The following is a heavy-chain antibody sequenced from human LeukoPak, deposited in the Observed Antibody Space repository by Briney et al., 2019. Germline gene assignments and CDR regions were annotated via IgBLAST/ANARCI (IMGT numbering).Heavy chain of an antibody. V-gene: IGHV3-73*01. J-gene: IGHJ6*02. D-gene: IGHD3-22*01. CDR1: GFTFSGSA. CDR3: TRRYYDSSGYYSQWDDYYYYGMDV. CDR2: IRSKANSYAT. Sequence: GGSLRLSCAASGFTFSGSAMHWVRQASGKGLEWVGRIRSKANSYATAYAASVKGRFTISRDDSKNTAYLQMNSLKTEDTAVYYCTRRYYDSSGYYSQWDDYYYYGMDVWGQGTTVTVSS.